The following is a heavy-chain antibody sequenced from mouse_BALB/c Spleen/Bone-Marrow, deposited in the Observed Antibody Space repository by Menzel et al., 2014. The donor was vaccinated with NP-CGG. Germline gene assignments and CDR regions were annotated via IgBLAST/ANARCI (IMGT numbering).Heavy chain of an antibody. CDR2: ISDGGSYT. J-gene: IGHJ3*01. CDR3: ANYYGSTWFAY. V-gene: IGHV5-4*02. D-gene: IGHD1-1*01. CDR1: GFTFGDYY. Sequence: EVKLVESGGGLVKPGGSLKLSCAASGFTFGDYYMYWVRQTPEKRPEWVATISDGGSYTYYPDSVKGRFTISRDNAKNNLYLQMSSLKSEDTAMYYCANYYGSTWFAYWGQGTLVTVSA.